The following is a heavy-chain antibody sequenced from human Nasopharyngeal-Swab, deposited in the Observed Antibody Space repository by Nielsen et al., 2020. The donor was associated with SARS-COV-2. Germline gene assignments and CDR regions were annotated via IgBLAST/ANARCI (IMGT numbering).Heavy chain of an antibody. Sequence: PGKGLERIGEINHSGSTNYNPSLKSRVTISVDTSKNQFSLKLSSVTAADTAVYYCARVTGYYYYYMDVWGKGTTVTVSS. CDR2: INHSGST. V-gene: IGHV4-34*01. CDR3: ARVTGYYYYYMDV. D-gene: IGHD3-9*01. J-gene: IGHJ6*03.